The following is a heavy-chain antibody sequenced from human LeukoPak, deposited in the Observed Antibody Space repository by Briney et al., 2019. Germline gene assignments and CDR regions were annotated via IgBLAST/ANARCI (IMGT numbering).Heavy chain of an antibody. CDR1: GYTFTGYY. D-gene: IGHD3-3*01. CDR2: INPNSGGT. Sequence: ASVRVSCKASGYTFTGYYMHWVRQAPGQGLEWMGWINPNSGGTNYAQKFQGRVTMTRDTSISTAYMELSRLRSDDTAVYYCARSRVRFLEWLLFYWGQGTLVTVSS. V-gene: IGHV1-2*02. J-gene: IGHJ4*02. CDR3: ARSRVRFLEWLLFY.